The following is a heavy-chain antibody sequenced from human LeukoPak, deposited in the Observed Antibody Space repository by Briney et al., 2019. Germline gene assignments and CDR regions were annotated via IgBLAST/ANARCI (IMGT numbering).Heavy chain of an antibody. J-gene: IGHJ4*02. CDR2: IKSKTDGGTT. Sequence: PGGSLRLSCAPSGFTFSSFAMNWVRQAPGKGLEWVGRIKSKTDGGTTDYAAPVKGRFTISRDDSKNTLYLQMNSLKTEDTAVYYCTTGGFGELSNFDYWGQGTLVTVSS. CDR3: TTGGFGELSNFDY. CDR1: GFTFSSFA. V-gene: IGHV3-15*07. D-gene: IGHD3-10*01.